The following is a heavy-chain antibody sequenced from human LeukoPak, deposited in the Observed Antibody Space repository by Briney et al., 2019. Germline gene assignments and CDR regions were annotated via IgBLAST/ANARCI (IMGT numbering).Heavy chain of an antibody. CDR2: ISPDGSTT. CDR1: GFTFSSYW. Sequence: QPGGSLRLTCAASGFTFSSYWMHWVRQAPGKGLVWVSRISPDGSTTGHADSVKGRFTISRDNAKNSLYLQMNSLRAEDTAVYYCARGSTYYDSSGQVPFDYWGQGTLVTVSS. D-gene: IGHD3-22*01. V-gene: IGHV3-74*01. J-gene: IGHJ4*02. CDR3: ARGSTYYDSSGQVPFDY.